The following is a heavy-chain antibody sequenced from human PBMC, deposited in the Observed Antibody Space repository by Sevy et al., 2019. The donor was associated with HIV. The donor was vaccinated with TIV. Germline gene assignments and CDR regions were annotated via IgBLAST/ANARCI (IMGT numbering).Heavy chain of an antibody. J-gene: IGHJ6*02. D-gene: IGHD3-22*01. Sequence: GGSLRLSCAASGFSFRNFGMDWVRQAPGKGLEWLALISFDGDTKYYGDSVKGRFTISRDNSKNTLYLQMNSLRVEDTAVYYCAKRGGHDTCGYVSYYYYGMDVWGQGTTVTVSS. CDR2: ISFDGDTK. CDR1: GFSFRNFG. V-gene: IGHV3-30*18. CDR3: AKRGGHDTCGYVSYYYYGMDV.